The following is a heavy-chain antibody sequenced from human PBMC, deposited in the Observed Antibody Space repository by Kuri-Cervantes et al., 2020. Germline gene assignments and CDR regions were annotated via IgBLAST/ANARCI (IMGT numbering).Heavy chain of an antibody. CDR3: ARGPVLIKQWLVPGAFGSGGMDV. V-gene: IGHV3-11*04. CDR2: INSGGTTI. Sequence: GEALKTSCVASKFSLSDYLMTWIRQAPGKGLEYIAHINSGGTTISYTDSVKGRFTISRDNSKNTPYLQMNSLRAEDTAVYYCARGPVLIKQWLVPGAFGSGGMDVWGQGTTVTVSS. J-gene: IGHJ6*02. CDR1: KFSLSDYL. D-gene: IGHD6-19*01.